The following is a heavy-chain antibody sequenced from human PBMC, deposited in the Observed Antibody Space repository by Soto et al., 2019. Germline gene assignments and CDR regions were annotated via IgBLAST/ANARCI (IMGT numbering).Heavy chain of an antibody. CDR3: AKDRHVIAAAGYGMDV. CDR2: ISWNSGAI. J-gene: IGHJ6*02. CDR1: GFTFDDYA. V-gene: IGHV3-9*01. Sequence: EVQLVESGGGLVQPGRSLRLSCAASGFTFDDYAMHWVRQAPGRGLEWVSSISWNSGAIGYADSLMGRFTISRDNAKKSLYLHMNSLRPEDTALYYCAKDRHVIAAAGYGMDVWGQGTTVTVSS. D-gene: IGHD6-13*01.